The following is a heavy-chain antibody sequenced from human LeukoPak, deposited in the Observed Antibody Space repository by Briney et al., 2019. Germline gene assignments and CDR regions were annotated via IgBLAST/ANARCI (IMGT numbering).Heavy chain of an antibody. CDR3: AKELTTVTHFDY. CDR1: GFTFSSYG. J-gene: IGHJ4*02. D-gene: IGHD4-17*01. CDR2: ITNDGRHT. V-gene: IGHV3-30*18. Sequence: GGSLRLSCVASGFTFSSYGMHWVRQPPGKGLEWVAVITNDGRHTNYVDSVKGRFTISRDNSKNTLYLQMNGLRAEDTAVYYCAKELTTVTHFDYWGQGTLVTVSS.